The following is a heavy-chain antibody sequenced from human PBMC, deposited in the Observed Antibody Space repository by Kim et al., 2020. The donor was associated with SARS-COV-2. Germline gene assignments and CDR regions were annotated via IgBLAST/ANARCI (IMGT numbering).Heavy chain of an antibody. CDR1: GGSFSGYY. J-gene: IGHJ4*02. D-gene: IGHD3-10*01. V-gene: IGHV4-34*01. Sequence: SETLSLTCAVYGGSFSGYYWSWIRQPPGKGLEWIGEINHSGSTNYNPSLKSRVTISVDTSKNQFSLKLSSVTAADTAVYYCARGLKYYYGSGSYFSYWGQGTLVTVSS. CDR2: INHSGST. CDR3: ARGLKYYYGSGSYFSY.